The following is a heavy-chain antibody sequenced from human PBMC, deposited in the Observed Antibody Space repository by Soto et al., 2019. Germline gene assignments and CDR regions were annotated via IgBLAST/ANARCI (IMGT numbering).Heavy chain of an antibody. Sequence: QVQLVESGGGVVQPGRSLRLSCAASGFTFSSYAMHWVRQARGKGLEWVAVISYDGSNKYYADSVKGRFTISRDNSKNTLYLHMNSLRAEDTAVYYCASLHYYDSSGYYYVFYRGAFDIWGQGTMVTVSS. CDR3: ASLHYYDSSGYYYVFYRGAFDI. CDR2: ISYDGSNK. D-gene: IGHD3-22*01. CDR1: GFTFSSYA. J-gene: IGHJ3*02. V-gene: IGHV3-30-3*01.